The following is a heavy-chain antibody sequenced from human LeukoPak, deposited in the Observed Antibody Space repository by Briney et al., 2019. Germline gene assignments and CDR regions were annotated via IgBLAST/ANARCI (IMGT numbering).Heavy chain of an antibody. Sequence: GGSLRLSCAASGFTFSSYSMNWVRQAPGKGLDGCSSISSSSSYIYYADSVKGRFTISRDNSKNTLYLQMNSLRAEDTAVYYCAKDYVPDIVVVVAATEFDPWGQGTLVTVSS. CDR3: AKDYVPDIVVVVAATEFDP. D-gene: IGHD2-15*01. CDR1: GFTFSSYS. V-gene: IGHV3-21*04. CDR2: ISSSSSYI. J-gene: IGHJ5*02.